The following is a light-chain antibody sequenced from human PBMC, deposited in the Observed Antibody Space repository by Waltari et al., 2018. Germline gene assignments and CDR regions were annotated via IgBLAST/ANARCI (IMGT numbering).Light chain of an antibody. CDR2: DAS. CDR1: QSVSRY. J-gene: IGKJ4*01. CDR3: QQRSNFPLT. V-gene: IGKV3-11*01. Sequence: EIVLTQSPATLSLSPGERATLSCRASQSVSRYLAWYQQKPGQAPRLLIYDASNRATGIPVRFSGSGSGTDFTLTISSLEPEDFAVYYCQQRSNFPLTFGGGTKVEIK.